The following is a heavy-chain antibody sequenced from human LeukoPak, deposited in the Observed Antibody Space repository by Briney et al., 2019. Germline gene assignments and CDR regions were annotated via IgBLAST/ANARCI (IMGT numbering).Heavy chain of an antibody. CDR1: GFTFSSYE. Sequence: GGSLRLSCAASGFTFSSYEMNWVRQAPGKGLEWVSYISSSGSTIYYADSVKGRFTTSRDNAKNLLYLQMNSLRAEDKAVYYCERGMTSGYSYGFDAFDIWGQGTMVTVSS. D-gene: IGHD5-18*01. J-gene: IGHJ3*02. CDR3: ERGMTSGYSYGFDAFDI. V-gene: IGHV3-48*03. CDR2: ISSSGSTI.